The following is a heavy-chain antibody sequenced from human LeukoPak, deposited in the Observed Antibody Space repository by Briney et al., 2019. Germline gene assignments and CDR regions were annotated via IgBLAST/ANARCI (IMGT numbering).Heavy chain of an antibody. Sequence: GESLKISCAASGFTFSSYGMHWVRQAPGKGLEWVAFIRYDGSNKYYADSVKGRFTISRDNSKNALYLQMNSLRAEDTAVYYCAKADIVVVPAAISSYYDYYYMDVWGKGTTVTVSS. D-gene: IGHD2-2*02. V-gene: IGHV3-30*02. CDR3: AKADIVVVPAAISSYYDYYYMDV. CDR2: IRYDGSNK. J-gene: IGHJ6*03. CDR1: GFTFSSYG.